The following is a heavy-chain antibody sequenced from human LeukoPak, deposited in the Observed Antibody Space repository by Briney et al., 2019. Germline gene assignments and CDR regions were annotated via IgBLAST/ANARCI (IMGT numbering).Heavy chain of an antibody. CDR2: IHPSDGTT. CDR1: GYTFTSYY. V-gene: IGHV1-46*01. D-gene: IGHD3/OR15-3a*01. J-gene: IGHJ6*03. Sequence: ASVKVSCKASGYTFTSYYIHWVRQAPGQGLEWMGVIHPSDGTTDSAQKFQGRVTMTRDMATSTVYMELSSLRSDDTAVYYCARGLGLVMVPVWTYHYYMDVWGKGTTVTVSS. CDR3: ARGLGLVMVPVWTYHYYMDV.